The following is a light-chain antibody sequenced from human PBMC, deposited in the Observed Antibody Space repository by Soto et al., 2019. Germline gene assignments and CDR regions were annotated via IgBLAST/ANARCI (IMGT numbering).Light chain of an antibody. Sequence: VISMTPAPSFLSPSTGDRVTIRCLMSQGISSYLAWYPTQPGKAPELLIYAASTLQSGVPSRFRGSGSGTDFTLTISCLQSEELATDYCQQSYSFPLTFGQGTRLEIK. CDR3: QQSYSFPLT. CDR2: AAS. CDR1: QGISSY. J-gene: IGKJ5*01. V-gene: IGKV1D-8*01.